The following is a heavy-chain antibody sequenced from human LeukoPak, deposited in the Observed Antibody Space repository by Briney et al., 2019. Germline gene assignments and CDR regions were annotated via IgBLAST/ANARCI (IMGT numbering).Heavy chain of an antibody. CDR2: IYYSGST. J-gene: IGHJ4*02. CDR1: GGSISSSSYY. D-gene: IGHD6-19*01. V-gene: IGHV4-39*01. CDR3: ARLASGWHGVDY. Sequence: PSETLSLICTVSGGSISSSSYYWGWIRQPPGKGLEWIGSIYYSGSTYYNPSLKSRVTISVDTSKNQFSLKLSSVTAADTAVYYCARLASGWHGVDYWGQGTLVTVSS.